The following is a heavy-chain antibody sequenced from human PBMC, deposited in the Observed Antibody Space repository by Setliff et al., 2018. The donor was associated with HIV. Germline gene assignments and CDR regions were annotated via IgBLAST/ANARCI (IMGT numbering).Heavy chain of an antibody. Sequence: GESPKISCKGSGYSFTSYWIGWVRQMPGKGLEWMGIIYPGDSDTRYSPSFQGQVTISADKSISTAYLQWSSLKASDTAMYYCARGKGVVITSYYFDYWGQGTLVTVSS. J-gene: IGHJ4*02. CDR2: IYPGDSDT. CDR3: ARGKGVVITSYYFDY. D-gene: IGHD3-3*01. V-gene: IGHV5-51*01. CDR1: GYSFTSYW.